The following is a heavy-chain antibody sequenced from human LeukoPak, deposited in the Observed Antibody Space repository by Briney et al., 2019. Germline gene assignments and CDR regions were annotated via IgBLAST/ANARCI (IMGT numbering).Heavy chain of an antibody. D-gene: IGHD1-1*01. CDR2: ISGSGDST. J-gene: IGHJ4*02. CDR3: AKPRLTGTTLSPFEY. V-gene: IGHV3-23*01. Sequence: GGSLRLSCAASGFTFSSYAMSWVRQAPGKGLELVSAISGSGDSTYYADSVKGRFTISRDNSKNTLYLQMDSLRAEDTAVYYCAKPRLTGTTLSPFEYWGQGTLVTVSS. CDR1: GFTFSSYA.